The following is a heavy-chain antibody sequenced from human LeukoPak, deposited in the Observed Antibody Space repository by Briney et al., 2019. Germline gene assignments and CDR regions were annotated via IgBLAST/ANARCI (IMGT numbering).Heavy chain of an antibody. J-gene: IGHJ4*02. V-gene: IGHV5-51*01. Sequence: AGESLKISCKGSGYSFTSYWIGWVRQMPGKGLEWMGIIYPGDSDTRYSPSFQGQVTISADKSISTAYLQWSSLKASDTAMYYCARQASNYYDSSGYYYEFDYWGQGTLVTVSS. CDR1: GYSFTSYW. CDR3: ARQASNYYDSSGYYYEFDY. D-gene: IGHD3-22*01. CDR2: IYPGDSDT.